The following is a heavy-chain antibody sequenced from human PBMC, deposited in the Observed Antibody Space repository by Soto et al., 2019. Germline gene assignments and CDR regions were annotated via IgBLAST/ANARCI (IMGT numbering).Heavy chain of an antibody. CDR3: ARECSSTSCYDY. D-gene: IGHD2-2*01. J-gene: IGHJ4*02. CDR2: INAGNGNT. V-gene: IGHV1-3*01. Sequence: ASVKVSCKASGYTFTSYARHWVRQAPGQRLEWMGWINAGNGNTKYSQKFQGRVTITRDTSASTAYMELSSLRSEDTAVYYCARECSSTSCYDYWGQGTLVTGSS. CDR1: GYTFTSYA.